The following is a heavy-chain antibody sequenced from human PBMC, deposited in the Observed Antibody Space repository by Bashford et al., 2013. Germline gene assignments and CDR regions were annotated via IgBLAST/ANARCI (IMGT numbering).Heavy chain of an antibody. CDR3: ARSTVLMVYAPDPWDYGMDV. V-gene: IGHV4-28*01. Sequence: SETLSLTCAVSGYSISSSNWWGWIRQPPGKGLEWIGYIYYSGSTYYNPSLKSRVTMSVDTSKNQFSLKLSSVTAVDTAVYYCARSTVLMVYAPDPWDYGMDVWGQGTTVTVSS. CDR1: GYSISSSNW. CDR2: IYYSGST. D-gene: IGHD2-8*01. J-gene: IGHJ6*02.